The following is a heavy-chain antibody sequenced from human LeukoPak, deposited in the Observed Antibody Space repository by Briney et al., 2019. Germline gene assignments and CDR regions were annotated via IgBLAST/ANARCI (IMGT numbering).Heavy chain of an antibody. V-gene: IGHV1-68*01. D-gene: IGHD3-9*01. CDR2: ITLYNGNT. Sequence: ASVTVSCKASGYTFTCCSLHWLQQAPGQGLERMRWITLYNGNTNYPKKFQGRVTITWDMSLRTAYIELSSLRSEDSAVYYWARLDRYYDILTGYPSIKVCWGQGTLVTVSS. J-gene: IGHJ4*02. CDR1: GYTFTCCS. CDR3: ARLDRYYDILTGYPSIKVC.